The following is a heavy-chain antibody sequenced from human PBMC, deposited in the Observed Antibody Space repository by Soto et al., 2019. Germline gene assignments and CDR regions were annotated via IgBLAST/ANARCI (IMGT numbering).Heavy chain of an antibody. CDR1: GSTFTAYY. D-gene: IGHD3-10*02. Sequence: QVHLVQSGAEVKEPGDSVRVSCEASGSTFTAYYIHWVRKAPGQGLEWMGWINPTFGDTTYAQDFQGRVSMSRDRSISTVYMELSRPTSDDTPIYYCARDMDYYYGRGSGNGQGVWGQGTTVTVFS. CDR3: ARDMDYYYGRGSGNGQGV. V-gene: IGHV1-2*02. J-gene: IGHJ6*02. CDR2: INPTFGDT.